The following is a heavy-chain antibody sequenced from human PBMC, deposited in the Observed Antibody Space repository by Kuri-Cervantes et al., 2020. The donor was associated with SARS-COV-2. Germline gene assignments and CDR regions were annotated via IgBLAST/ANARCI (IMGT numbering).Heavy chain of an antibody. Sequence: ASVTVSCKASGYTFTSYGISWVRQAPGQGLEWMGWISAYNGNTNYAQKLQGRVTITADKSTSTAHMELSSLRSEDTAVYYCARDAVRDYDFWSGYEDWGQGTLVTVSS. D-gene: IGHD3-3*01. CDR1: GYTFTSYG. CDR3: ARDAVRDYDFWSGYED. CDR2: ISAYNGNT. J-gene: IGHJ4*02. V-gene: IGHV1-18*01.